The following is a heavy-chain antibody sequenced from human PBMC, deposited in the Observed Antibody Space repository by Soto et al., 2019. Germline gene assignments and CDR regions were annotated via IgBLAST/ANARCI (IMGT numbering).Heavy chain of an antibody. J-gene: IGHJ4*02. CDR1: GFTFNNYA. V-gene: IGHV3-23*01. CDR3: AKGALGSSSWYDFDY. Sequence: EVQLLESGGGLVQPGGSLRLSCAASGFTFNNYAMNRVRQAPGKGLEWVSSISGSGGSTYYADSVKGRFTISRDNSKNTLYLQMNSLRAEDTAVYYCAKGALGSSSWYDFDYWGQGTLVTVSS. CDR2: ISGSGGST. D-gene: IGHD6-13*01.